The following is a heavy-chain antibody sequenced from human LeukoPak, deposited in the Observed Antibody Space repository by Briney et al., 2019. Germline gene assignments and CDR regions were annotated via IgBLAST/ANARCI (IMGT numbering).Heavy chain of an antibody. Sequence: PSETLSLTCTVSGGSISSSRYYWGWIRQPPGKGLEWIGSIYYSGSTNYNPSLKSRVTISLDTSKNQFSLKLSSVTAADTAVYYCARHGSYRYYFDYWGQGTLVTVSS. V-gene: IGHV4-39*01. D-gene: IGHD3-10*01. J-gene: IGHJ4*02. CDR1: GGSISSSRYY. CDR3: ARHGSYRYYFDY. CDR2: IYYSGST.